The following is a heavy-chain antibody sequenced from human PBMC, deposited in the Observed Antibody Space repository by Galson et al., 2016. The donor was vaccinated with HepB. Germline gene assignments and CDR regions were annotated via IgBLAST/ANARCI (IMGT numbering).Heavy chain of an antibody. J-gene: IGHJ3*01. D-gene: IGHD2-2*01. CDR2: LSAGGDRT. V-gene: IGHV3-23*01. CDR1: GFTFSSFA. Sequence: SLRLSCAASGFTFSSFAMAWLRQAPGKGLEWVSALSAGGDRTYHADSVKGRLFISRDNSKNPLYLQMNSLKTEDTAVYFCAKVRGRKYPPLDAFDLWGQGTWSPSLQ. CDR3: AKVRGRKYPPLDAFDL.